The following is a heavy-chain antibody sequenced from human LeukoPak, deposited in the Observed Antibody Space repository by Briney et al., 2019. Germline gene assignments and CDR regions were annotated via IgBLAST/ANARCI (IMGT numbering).Heavy chain of an antibody. V-gene: IGHV3-23*01. CDR2: MSGSGGST. D-gene: IGHD3-9*01. Sequence: GGSLRLSCAASGFTFSSYAINWVRQAPGKGLEWVSGMSGSGGSTYYADSVKGRFTISRDNSKKTLYLQMNSLRAEDTAVYYCAKDPVLRYFDWQHIGLGLDYWGQGTLVTVSS. J-gene: IGHJ4*02. CDR3: AKDPVLRYFDWQHIGLGLDY. CDR1: GFTFSSYA.